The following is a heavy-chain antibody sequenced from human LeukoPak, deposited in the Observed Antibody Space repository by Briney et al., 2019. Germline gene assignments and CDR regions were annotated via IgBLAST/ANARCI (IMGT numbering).Heavy chain of an antibody. V-gene: IGHV3-30*14. D-gene: IGHD6-19*01. CDR3: ATGGHSNGWVDY. CDR1: GFTFSSYA. Sequence: GGSLRLSCAASGFTFSSYAMHWVRQAPGKGLEWVAVISYDGSNKNYADSVKGRFTISRDNSKNTLYLQMNSLRAEDTAVYYCATGGHSNGWVDYWGQGTLVTVSS. J-gene: IGHJ4*02. CDR2: ISYDGSNK.